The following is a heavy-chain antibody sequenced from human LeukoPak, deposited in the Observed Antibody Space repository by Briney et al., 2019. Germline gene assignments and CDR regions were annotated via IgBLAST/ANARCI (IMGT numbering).Heavy chain of an antibody. D-gene: IGHD5-12*01. Sequence: GASVKVSCKASGYTFTSYAMHWVRQAPGQRLEWMGWINAGNGNTKYSQKFQGRVTITRDTSASTAYMELSSLRSEDTAVYYCARGDSGYGVFDYWGQGTLVTVSS. J-gene: IGHJ4*02. CDR3: ARGDSGYGVFDY. CDR2: INAGNGNT. V-gene: IGHV1-3*01. CDR1: GYTFTSYA.